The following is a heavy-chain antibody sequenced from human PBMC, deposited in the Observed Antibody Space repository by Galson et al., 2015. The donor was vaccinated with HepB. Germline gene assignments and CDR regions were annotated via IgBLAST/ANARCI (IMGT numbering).Heavy chain of an antibody. CDR2: ISGYNGNT. Sequence: SVKVSCKASGYIFINYGISWVRQAPGQGLEWMGWISGYNGNTHYAQKVQGRVTMTTGTSTSTACMEMSSLRSEDTAVYYCARGGLYPQGEDNWFDPWGQGTLVTASS. D-gene: IGHD3-10*01. CDR1: GYIFINYG. CDR3: ARGGLYPQGEDNWFDP. V-gene: IGHV1-18*04. J-gene: IGHJ5*02.